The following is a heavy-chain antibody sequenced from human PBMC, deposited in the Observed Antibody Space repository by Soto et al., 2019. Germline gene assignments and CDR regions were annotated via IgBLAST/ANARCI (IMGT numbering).Heavy chain of an antibody. D-gene: IGHD2-21*02. J-gene: IGHJ4*02. CDR3: ARGGDPDY. CDR1: GGSLSSYYW. CDR2: LQTDGSHP. Sequence: ETLSLTCTVSGGSLSSYYWMHWVRQAPGEGLMWVSRLQTDGSHPDYADSVKGRFTISRDNAKNTLYLQMKNLRAEETAVYYCARGGDPDYWGQGTLVTVSS. V-gene: IGHV3-74*01.